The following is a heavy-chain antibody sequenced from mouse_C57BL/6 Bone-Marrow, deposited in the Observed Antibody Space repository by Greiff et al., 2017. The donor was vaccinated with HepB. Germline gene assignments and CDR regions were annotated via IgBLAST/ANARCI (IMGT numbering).Heavy chain of an antibody. J-gene: IGHJ1*03. D-gene: IGHD1-1*01. CDR1: GFTFSSYG. Sequence: DVKLVESGGDLVKPGGSLKLSCAASGFTFSSYGMSWVRQTPDKRLEWVATISSGGSYTYYPDSVKGRFTISRDNAKNTLYLQMSSLKSQDTAMYYCARRNYYGSSPHWYFDVWGTGTTVTVSS. CDR2: ISSGGSYT. V-gene: IGHV5-6*02. CDR3: ARRNYYGSSPHWYFDV.